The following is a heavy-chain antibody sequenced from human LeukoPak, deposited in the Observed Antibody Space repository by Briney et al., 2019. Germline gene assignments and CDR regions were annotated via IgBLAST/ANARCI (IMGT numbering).Heavy chain of an antibody. CDR2: ISDTGGRT. CDR1: GITLSNYG. CDR3: ANGGPTRYCGGDCYFMADY. Sequence: GGSLRLSCAVSGITLSNYGMSWVRQAPGKGLEWVAGISDTGGRTNYADSVKGRFTISRDNPKNTLYLQMNSLRAEDTAVYYCANGGPTRYCGGDCYFMADYWGQGTLVTVSS. J-gene: IGHJ4*02. D-gene: IGHD2-21*02. V-gene: IGHV3-23*01.